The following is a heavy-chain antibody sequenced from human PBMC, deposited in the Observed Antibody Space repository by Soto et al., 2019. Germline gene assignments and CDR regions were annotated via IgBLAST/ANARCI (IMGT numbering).Heavy chain of an antibody. Sequence: SETLSLTCTVSGGSISSSSYYWGWIRQPPGKGLEWIGSIYYSGSTYYNPSLKSRVTISVDTSKNQFSLKLSSVTAADTAVYYCARIRDYGHYPTIAPWGQGTLVTVSS. CDR2: IYYSGST. V-gene: IGHV4-39*01. CDR3: ARIRDYGHYPTIAP. D-gene: IGHD4-17*01. CDR1: GGSISSSSYY. J-gene: IGHJ5*02.